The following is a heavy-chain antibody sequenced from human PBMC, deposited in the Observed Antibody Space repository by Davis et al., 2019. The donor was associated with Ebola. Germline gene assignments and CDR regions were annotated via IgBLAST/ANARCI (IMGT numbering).Heavy chain of an antibody. Sequence: AASVKVSCKASGYTFTSYDINWVRQATGQGLEWMGWMNPNSGNTGYAQKLQGRVTMTTDTSTSTAYMELRSLRSEDTAVYYCARGWRVVVPAAMGGYNWFDPWGQGTLVTVSS. V-gene: IGHV1-8*01. CDR3: ARGWRVVVPAAMGGYNWFDP. D-gene: IGHD2-2*01. CDR2: MNPNSGNT. J-gene: IGHJ5*02. CDR1: GYTFTSYD.